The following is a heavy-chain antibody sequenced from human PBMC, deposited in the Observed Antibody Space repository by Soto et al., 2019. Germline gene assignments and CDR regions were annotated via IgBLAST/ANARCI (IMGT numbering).Heavy chain of an antibody. CDR3: ARDWPITIFGVVTHDAFDI. Sequence: QVQLVQSGAEVKKPGASVKVSCKASGYTFTSYGISWVRQAPGQGLEWMGWISAYNGNTNYAQKLQGRVTMTTDTSTSTAYMELRSLRSDDTDVYYCARDWPITIFGVVTHDAFDIWGQGTMVTVSS. D-gene: IGHD3-3*01. CDR2: ISAYNGNT. V-gene: IGHV1-18*01. J-gene: IGHJ3*02. CDR1: GYTFTSYG.